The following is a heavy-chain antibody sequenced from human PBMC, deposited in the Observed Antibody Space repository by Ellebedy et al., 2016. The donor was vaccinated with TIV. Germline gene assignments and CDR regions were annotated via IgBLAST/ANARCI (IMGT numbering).Heavy chain of an antibody. CDR3: AKIVSGGASFDP. CDR1: GASVSSYF. Sequence: MPSETLSLTCTASGASVSSYFWSWIRQSPGKGLEWIGYITPGGSTNYNPSLKSRVTMSRDPSKNSLSLHLASVTATDTAIYYCAKIVSGGASFDPWGQGTLVTVSS. CDR2: ITPGGST. D-gene: IGHD3-16*01. V-gene: IGHV4-59*02. J-gene: IGHJ5*02.